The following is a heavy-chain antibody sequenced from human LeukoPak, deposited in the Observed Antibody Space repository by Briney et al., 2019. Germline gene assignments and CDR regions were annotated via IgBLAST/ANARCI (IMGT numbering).Heavy chain of an antibody. J-gene: IGHJ6*02. CDR1: GFTFSSYA. D-gene: IGHD1-26*01. Sequence: GGSLRLSCAASGFTFSSYAMSWVRQAPGKGLEWVSAISGSGGSTYYADSVKGRFTISRDNSKNTLYLQMNSLRAEDTAVYYCAKDLTRELLGYYYYGMDVWGQGTTVTVSS. V-gene: IGHV3-23*01. CDR2: ISGSGGST. CDR3: AKDLTRELLGYYYYGMDV.